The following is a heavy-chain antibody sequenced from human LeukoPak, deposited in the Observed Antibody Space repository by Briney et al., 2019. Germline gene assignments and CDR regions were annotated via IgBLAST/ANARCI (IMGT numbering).Heavy chain of an antibody. J-gene: IGHJ4*02. V-gene: IGHV3-30*02. D-gene: IGHD1-26*01. Sequence: GGSLRLSCAASGFTFSYYGMHWVRQAPGKGLEWVAFIRYDESKKFYGDSVKGRFTISRDNSKNTLYLQMNSLRTEDTAVYYCAKSHLPNAYSGTYYCDHWGQGTLVTVSS. CDR2: IRYDESKK. CDR1: GFTFSYYG. CDR3: AKSHLPNAYSGTYYCDH.